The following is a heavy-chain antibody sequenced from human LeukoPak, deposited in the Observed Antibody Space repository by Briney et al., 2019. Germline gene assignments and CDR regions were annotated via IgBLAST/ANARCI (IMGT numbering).Heavy chain of an antibody. V-gene: IGHV3-11*04. D-gene: IGHD6-13*01. CDR1: GLRFGDYY. J-gene: IGHJ4*02. Sequence: PGGSLRLSCAASGLRFGDYYVSWIRQAPGKGLQWVSYISSGGDIMHYADSVKGRFTISRDNAKNSLYLQMNSLRAEDTALYYCARVAEAAAFDYWGQGTLVTVSS. CDR3: ARVAEAAAFDY. CDR2: ISSGGDIM.